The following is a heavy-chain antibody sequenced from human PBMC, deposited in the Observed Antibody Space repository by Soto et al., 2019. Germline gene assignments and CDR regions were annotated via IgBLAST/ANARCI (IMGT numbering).Heavy chain of an antibody. D-gene: IGHD2-2*02. V-gene: IGHV3-33*01. CDR3: ARDRGIVVVPAAIRGGFDY. J-gene: IGHJ4*02. CDR1: GFTLSSYG. Sequence: GGSLRLSCAASGFTLSSYGMHWVRQAPGKGLEWVAVIWYDGSNKYYADSVKGRFTISRDNSKNTLYLQMNSLRAEDTAVYYCARDRGIVVVPAAIRGGFDYWGQGTRVTVS. CDR2: IWYDGSNK.